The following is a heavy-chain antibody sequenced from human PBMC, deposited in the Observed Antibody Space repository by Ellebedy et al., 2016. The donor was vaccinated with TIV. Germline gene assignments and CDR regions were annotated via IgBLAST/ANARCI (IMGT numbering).Heavy chain of an antibody. D-gene: IGHD3-10*01. Sequence: GESLKISCAASGFIFNSYWMSWVRQAPGKGLEWVANIKKDGSKKYHVDSVRGRFTISRDNARNSLYLQMNSLRAEDTAVYYCARDLQRGHKWFGELFPLSGPHYGMDVWGQGTTVTVSS. V-gene: IGHV3-7*01. CDR1: GFIFNSYW. CDR2: IKKDGSKK. CDR3: ARDLQRGHKWFGELFPLSGPHYGMDV. J-gene: IGHJ6*02.